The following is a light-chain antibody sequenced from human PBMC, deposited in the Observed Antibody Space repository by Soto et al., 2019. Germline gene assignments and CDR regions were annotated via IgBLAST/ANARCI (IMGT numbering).Light chain of an antibody. CDR1: QSISSY. J-gene: IGKJ4*01. CDR2: AAS. Sequence: DLQMTQSPSSLSASVGDRVTITCRASQSISSYLNWYQQKPGKAPKLLIYAASSLQSGVPSRFSGSGSGTDFTLTISSLQPEDFATYYCQQSYSNGVTFGGGTKVEIK. V-gene: IGKV1-39*01. CDR3: QQSYSNGVT.